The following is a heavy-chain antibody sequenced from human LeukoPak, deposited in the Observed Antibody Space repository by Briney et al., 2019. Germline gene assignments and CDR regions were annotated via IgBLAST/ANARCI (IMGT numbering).Heavy chain of an antibody. CDR3: TRDDGYSYRKGVDHFAY. CDR2: ISAYNSSA. D-gene: IGHD5-18*01. J-gene: IGHJ4*02. Sequence: ASVKVSCKASGYTFTSYGITWVRQAPGQGLEWMGWISAYNSSANYAEKLQGRLSMTTDTSTNSAYMDLRSLTSDDTAVYYCTRDDGYSYRKGVDHFAYWGQGTLVTVSS. CDR1: GYTFTSYG. V-gene: IGHV1-18*01.